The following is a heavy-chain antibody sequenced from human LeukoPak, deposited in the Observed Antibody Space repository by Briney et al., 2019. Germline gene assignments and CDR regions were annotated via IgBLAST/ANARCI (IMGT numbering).Heavy chain of an antibody. CDR1: GDSISGYY. V-gene: IGHV4-59*08. J-gene: IGHJ5*02. D-gene: IGHD6-6*01. CDR3: ARWFRSSSSYLYWFDP. CDR2: IYYSGST. Sequence: SSETLSLTCTVSGDSISGYYWNWIRQPPGKGLEWIGYIYYSGSTNHNPSLKSRVTISVDTSKNQFSLKLSSVTAADTAVYYCARWFRSSSSYLYWFDPWGQGTLVTVSS.